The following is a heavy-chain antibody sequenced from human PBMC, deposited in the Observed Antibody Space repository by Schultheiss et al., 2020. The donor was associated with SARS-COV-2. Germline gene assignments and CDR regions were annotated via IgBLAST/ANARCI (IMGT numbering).Heavy chain of an antibody. D-gene: IGHD3-10*01. J-gene: IGHJ5*02. CDR2: ISSRSSYI. CDR3: AVDGSGSYRGWFDP. Sequence: GESLKISCAASGFTFSSYSMNWVRQAPGQGLEWVSSISSRSSYIYYADSVKGRFTISRDNAKNSLYLQMNSLRVEDTAVYYCAVDGSGSYRGWFDPWGQGTLVTVSS. V-gene: IGHV3-21*01. CDR1: GFTFSSYS.